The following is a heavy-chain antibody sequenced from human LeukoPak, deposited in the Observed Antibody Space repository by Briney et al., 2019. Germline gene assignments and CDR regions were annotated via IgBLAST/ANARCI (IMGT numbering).Heavy chain of an antibody. CDR1: GFTFGSYG. V-gene: IGHV3-23*01. CDR2: ITPNADRT. CDR3: AIMHGYYDGSGYWVQ. J-gene: IGHJ1*01. Sequence: GGSLRLSRAASGFTFGSYGMSWVRQAPGKGLEWVSFITPNADRTSYADSVEGRFTISRDNPRNTLYMQMNSLRDEVTALYYCAIMHGYYDGSGYWVQWGQGTLVTVSS. D-gene: IGHD3-22*01.